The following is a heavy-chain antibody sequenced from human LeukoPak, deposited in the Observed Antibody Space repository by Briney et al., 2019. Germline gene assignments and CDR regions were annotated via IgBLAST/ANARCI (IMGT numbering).Heavy chain of an antibody. D-gene: IGHD3-22*01. V-gene: IGHV3-30*04. Sequence: HPGGSLRLSCAASGFTFSSYAMHWVRQAPSKGLEWVAVISYDGSNKYYADSVKGRFTISRDNSKNTLYLQMNSLRAEDTAVYYCARDRGTMIVVVTLDYWGQGTLVTVSS. CDR3: ARDRGTMIVVVTLDY. CDR1: GFTFSSYA. CDR2: ISYDGSNK. J-gene: IGHJ4*02.